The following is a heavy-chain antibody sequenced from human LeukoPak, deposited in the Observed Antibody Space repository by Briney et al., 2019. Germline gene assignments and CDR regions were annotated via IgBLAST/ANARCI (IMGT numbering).Heavy chain of an antibody. V-gene: IGHV1-18*01. CDR2: ISAYNGNT. D-gene: IGHD2-15*01. J-gene: IGHJ5*02. Sequence: GASVKVSCKASGYTFTSYGISWVRQAPGQGLEWMGWISAYNGNTNYAQKLQGRVTMTTDTSTSTAYMELRSLRSDDTAAYYCARDLFVVVVAATVGWFDPWGQGTLVTVSS. CDR1: GYTFTSYG. CDR3: ARDLFVVVVAATVGWFDP.